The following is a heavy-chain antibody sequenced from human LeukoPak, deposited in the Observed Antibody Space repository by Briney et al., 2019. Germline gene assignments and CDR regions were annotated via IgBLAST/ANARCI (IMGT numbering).Heavy chain of an antibody. CDR2: IYSGGST. V-gene: IGHV3-53*01. CDR3: AREPPDYYYYGMDV. Sequence: GGSLGISCAASGFTVSSDYMSCVRQAPGKGLEWVSVIYSGGSTYYADSVKGRFTISRDNSKNTLYLQMNSLRAEDTAVYYCAREPPDYYYYGMDVWGQGTTVTVSS. J-gene: IGHJ6*02. CDR1: GFTVSSDY.